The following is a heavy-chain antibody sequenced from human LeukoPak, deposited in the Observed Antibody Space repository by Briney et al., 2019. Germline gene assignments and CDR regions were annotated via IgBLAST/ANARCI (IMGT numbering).Heavy chain of an antibody. Sequence: PSQTLSLTCAVSGGSLSSGGYSWRWLRQPPGKGLEWIGYIYHSGSTYYNPSLKSRATISVDRSKNQFSLKLSSVTAADTAVYYCARGPYCSGGSCYSVWFDPWGQGTLVTVSS. CDR3: ARGPYCSGGSCYSVWFDP. V-gene: IGHV4-30-2*01. CDR1: GGSLSSGGYS. CDR2: IYHSGST. J-gene: IGHJ5*02. D-gene: IGHD2-15*01.